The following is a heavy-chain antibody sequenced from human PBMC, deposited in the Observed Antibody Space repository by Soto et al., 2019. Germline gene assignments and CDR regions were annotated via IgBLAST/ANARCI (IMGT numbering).Heavy chain of an antibody. V-gene: IGHV1-46*01. J-gene: IGHJ4*01. CDR3: VRDSGVGGTYHSAWPWGSYFDS. Sequence: QVHLVQSGAEVKKPGASVKVSCQASGYAFINYYIHWVRQAPGQGLEWMGIINPSGSNTGYAQKCQGRITMSRAPPTRTGYSELRSLSSHDTAVYYCVRDSGVGGTYHSAWPWGSYFDSWAHGTLVTFSS. CDR1: GYAFINYY. CDR2: INPSGSNT. D-gene: IGHD1-26*01.